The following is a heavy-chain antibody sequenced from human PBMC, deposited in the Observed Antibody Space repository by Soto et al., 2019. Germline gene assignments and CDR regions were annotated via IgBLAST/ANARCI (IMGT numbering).Heavy chain of an antibody. CDR3: ARGSLNWLDP. J-gene: IGHJ5*02. V-gene: IGHV3-21*06. CDR2: IGAATSI. Sequence: EVQVVESGGGLVKPGGSLRLSCAASGDNFSTYSMHWVRQAPGKGLEWVSSIGAATSIFYADSVKGRFTISRDNAKNSMFLQMSSLRTEDTAVYYCARGSLNWLDPWGQGTLVTVSS. CDR1: GDNFSTYS.